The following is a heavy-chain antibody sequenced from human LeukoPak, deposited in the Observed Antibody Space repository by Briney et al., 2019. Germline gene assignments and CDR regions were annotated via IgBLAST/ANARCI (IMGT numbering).Heavy chain of an antibody. CDR3: ARRGGSSWYRYFDY. V-gene: IGHV5-51*01. D-gene: IGHD6-13*01. Sequence: GGSLQISCKGSGYIFTSYWIGWGRPVPGKGVEWMGIIYPGDSDTRYSPSFQGQVTISADKSISTAYLQWSSLKASDTAMYYCARRGGSSWYRYFDYWGQGTLVTVSS. J-gene: IGHJ4*02. CDR2: IYPGDSDT. CDR1: GYIFTSYW.